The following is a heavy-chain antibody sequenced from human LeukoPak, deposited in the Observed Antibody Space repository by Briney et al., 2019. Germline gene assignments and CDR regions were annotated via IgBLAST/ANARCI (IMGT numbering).Heavy chain of an antibody. CDR2: INHSGST. D-gene: IGHD4-17*01. CDR3: ARDYGEFDY. V-gene: IGHV4-34*01. J-gene: IGHJ4*02. Sequence: SETLSLTCAVCGGSFSGYYWSWIRQPPGKGLEWIGEINHSGSTNYNPSLKSRVTISVDTSKNQFSLKLSSVTAADTAVYYCARDYGEFDYWGQGTLVTVSS. CDR1: GGSFSGYY.